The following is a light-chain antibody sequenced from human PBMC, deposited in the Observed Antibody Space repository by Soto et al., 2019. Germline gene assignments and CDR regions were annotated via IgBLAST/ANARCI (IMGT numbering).Light chain of an antibody. CDR3: SSYTRSSTHVV. V-gene: IGLV2-14*01. Sequence: QSVLTQPASVSGSPGQSITISCTGTSSDVGGYNYVSWYQQHPGKAPKLMIYEVSNRPSGVSNRFSGSKSGNTASLTISGLQAEDEADYYCSSYTRSSTHVVFGGGTQLTVL. CDR1: SSDVGGYNY. CDR2: EVS. J-gene: IGLJ2*01.